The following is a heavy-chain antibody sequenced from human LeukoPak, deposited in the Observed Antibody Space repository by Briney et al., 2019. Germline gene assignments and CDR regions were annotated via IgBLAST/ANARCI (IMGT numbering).Heavy chain of an antibody. J-gene: IGHJ4*02. Sequence: GGSLRLSCAASGFTVSSNYMSWVRQAPGKGLEWVSLIYSGGSTYYADSVKGRFTISRDNSKNTLYLQMNSLRAEDTAVYYCARVWSRIVGATTSSEYWGQGTLVTVSS. CDR1: GFTVSSNY. V-gene: IGHV3-53*01. CDR3: ARVWSRIVGATTSSEY. CDR2: IYSGGST. D-gene: IGHD1-26*01.